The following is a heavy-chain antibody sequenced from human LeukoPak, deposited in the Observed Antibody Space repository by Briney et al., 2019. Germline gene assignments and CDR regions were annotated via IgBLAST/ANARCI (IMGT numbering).Heavy chain of an antibody. CDR1: RYTFTSYD. Sequence: GASVKVSCKASRYTFTSYDINWVRQATGQGLEWMGWMNPNSGNTGYAQKFQGRVTMTRNTSISTAYMELSSLRSEDMAVYYCARMYSSSWTQYAFDIWGQGTMVTVSS. J-gene: IGHJ3*02. CDR3: ARMYSSSWTQYAFDI. V-gene: IGHV1-8*01. CDR2: MNPNSGNT. D-gene: IGHD6-13*01.